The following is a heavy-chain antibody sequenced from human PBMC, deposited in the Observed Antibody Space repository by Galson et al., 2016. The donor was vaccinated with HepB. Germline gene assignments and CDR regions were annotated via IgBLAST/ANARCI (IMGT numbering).Heavy chain of an antibody. J-gene: IGHJ6*02. Sequence: SLRLSCAASEVTLSNYAMSWVRQAPGKGLEWVSAISGSVGSTYYADPVKGRFTISRDNSKNTLYLQMNSLRAEDTALYYCAKVFTTTVSSYLYYAMDVWGQGTTVTVSS. V-gene: IGHV3-23*01. D-gene: IGHD1-1*01. CDR2: ISGSVGST. CDR3: AKVFTTTVSSYLYYAMDV. CDR1: EVTLSNYA.